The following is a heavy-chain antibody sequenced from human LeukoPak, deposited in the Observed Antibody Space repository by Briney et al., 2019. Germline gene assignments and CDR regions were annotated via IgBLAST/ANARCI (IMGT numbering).Heavy chain of an antibody. CDR2: INPNTGGA. CDR1: GYTFTGYF. CDR3: ARVHATGYFSLDLGY. V-gene: IGHV1-2*02. D-gene: IGHD3-9*01. Sequence: ASVKVSCKASGYTFTGYFMHWVRQAPGQGLDWMGWINPNTGGAKYAQKFQGRVTMTRDTSIGTAYMELSTVTSDDTAVYFCARVHATGYFSLDLGYWGQGTLVTVSS. J-gene: IGHJ4*02.